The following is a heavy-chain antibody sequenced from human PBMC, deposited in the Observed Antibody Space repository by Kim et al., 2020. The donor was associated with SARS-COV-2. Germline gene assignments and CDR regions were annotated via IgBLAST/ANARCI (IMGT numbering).Heavy chain of an antibody. Sequence: ADPVKGRFTISRDHAKNTLYLQMNSLRAEDTAVYYCARTRLWFGAGGMDVWGQGTTVTVSS. J-gene: IGHJ6*02. V-gene: IGHV3-74*01. D-gene: IGHD3-10*01. CDR3: ARTRLWFGAGGMDV.